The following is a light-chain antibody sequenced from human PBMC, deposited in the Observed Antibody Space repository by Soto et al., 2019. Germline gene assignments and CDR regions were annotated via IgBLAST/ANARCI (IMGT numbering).Light chain of an antibody. CDR3: QQYDNLIT. CDR2: DAS. Sequence: DIQLTASPSSLSASVGDRVPITCQASQDISNYLNWYQQKPGKAPKLLIYDASNLETGVPSRFSGSGSGTDFTFTISSLQPEDIATYYCQQYDNLITFGQGTRLEIK. J-gene: IGKJ5*01. CDR1: QDISNY. V-gene: IGKV1-33*01.